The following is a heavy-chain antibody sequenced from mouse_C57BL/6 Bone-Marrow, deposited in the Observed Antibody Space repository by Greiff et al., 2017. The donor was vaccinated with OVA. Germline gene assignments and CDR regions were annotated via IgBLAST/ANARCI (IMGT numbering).Heavy chain of an antibody. CDR1: GYSFTGYY. D-gene: IGHD4-1*01. J-gene: IGHJ2*01. V-gene: IGHV1-42*01. CDR3: ARDWDV. Sequence: EVQLQQSGPELVKPGASVKISCKASGYSFTGYYMKWVKQSPAKSLEWIGVINPSTGGTTYNQKFKAKATLTVDKSSSTAYMQIKSLTSEDSAVYYCARDWDVWGQGTTLTVAS. CDR2: INPSTGGT.